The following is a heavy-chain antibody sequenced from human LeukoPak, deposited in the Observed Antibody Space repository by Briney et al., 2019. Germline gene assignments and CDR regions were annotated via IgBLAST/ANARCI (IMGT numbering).Heavy chain of an antibody. Sequence: PGGSLRLSCAASRFTFSNYAMSWVRQAAGKGLEWVSGITSGHSTFYADSVKGRFTISRDNSKNTVYLQMNSLRAEDTAVYYCAKDYPECTGTTCSGEAFFGYWGQGTLVTVSS. J-gene: IGHJ4*02. D-gene: IGHD2-2*01. CDR3: AKDYPECTGTTCSGEAFFGY. CDR1: RFTFSNYA. V-gene: IGHV3-23*01. CDR2: ITSGHST.